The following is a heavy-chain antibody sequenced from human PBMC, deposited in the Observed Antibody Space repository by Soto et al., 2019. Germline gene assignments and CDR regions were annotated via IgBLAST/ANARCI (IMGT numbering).Heavy chain of an antibody. CDR2: ITSSGTTV. V-gene: IGHV3-48*01. CDR3: SRGSSTWWYYFDL. D-gene: IGHD6-13*01. CDR1: GFTFSSYS. Sequence: EVHLVESGGGLVQPGGSLRLSSAASGFTFSSYSLNWVRQAPGKGLEWVSYITSSGTTVYYADSVMGRFTISRDNSKSSLYLQMNSLRSGESAVYYCSRGSSTWWYYFDLLGQGPLVTVFS. J-gene: IGHJ4*02.